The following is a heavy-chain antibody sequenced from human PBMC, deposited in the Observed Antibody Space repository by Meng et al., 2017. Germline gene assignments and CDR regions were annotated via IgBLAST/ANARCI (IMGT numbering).Heavy chain of an antibody. Sequence: GESLKISCAASGFTFSSYSMNWVRQAPGKGLEWVANIKQDGSEKYYVDSVKGRFTISRDNAKNSLSLQMNSLRAEDTAVYYCARDVSSGWQMTTYYYYGMDVWGQGTTVTVSS. CDR2: IKQDGSEK. CDR1: GFTFSSYS. CDR3: ARDVSSGWQMTTYYYYGMDV. V-gene: IGHV3-7*01. D-gene: IGHD6-19*01. J-gene: IGHJ6*02.